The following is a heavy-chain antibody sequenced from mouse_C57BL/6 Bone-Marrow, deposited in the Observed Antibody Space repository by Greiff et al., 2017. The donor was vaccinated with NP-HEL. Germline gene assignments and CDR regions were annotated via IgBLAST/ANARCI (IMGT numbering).Heavy chain of an antibody. CDR3: ARSVGYDGAWFAY. V-gene: IGHV1-9*01. CDR1: G. J-gene: IGHJ3*01. Sequence: QVQLQQSGAELMKPGASVKLCWKASGREGIGEILPGSGSTNYNEKCKGKATFTADTSSNTAYMQLSSLTTEDSAIYYCARSVGYDGAWFAYWGQGTLVTVSA. D-gene: IGHD2-2*01. CDR2: ILPGSGST.